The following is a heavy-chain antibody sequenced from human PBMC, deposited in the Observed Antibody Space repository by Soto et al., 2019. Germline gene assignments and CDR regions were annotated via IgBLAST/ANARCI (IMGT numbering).Heavy chain of an antibody. D-gene: IGHD6-13*01. CDR3: ARANIAAAGLDY. J-gene: IGHJ4*02. CDR1: GGTFSSYA. CDR2: IIPIFGTA. V-gene: IGHV1-69*06. Sequence: SVKVSCKASGGTFSSYAISWVRQAPGQGLERMGGIIPIFGTANYAQKFQGRVTITADKSTSTAYMELSSLRSEDTAVYYCARANIAAAGLDYWGQGTLVTVSS.